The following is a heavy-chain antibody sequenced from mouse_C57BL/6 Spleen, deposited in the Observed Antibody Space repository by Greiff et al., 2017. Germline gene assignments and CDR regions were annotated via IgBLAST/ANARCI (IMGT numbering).Heavy chain of an antibody. CDR3: AIYYYGYYAMDY. CDR2: IDPSDSET. Sequence: QVQLQQPGAELVRPGSSVKLSCKASGYTFTSYWMHWVKQRPIQGLEWIGNIDPSDSETHYNQKFKDKATLTVDKSSSTAYMQLSSLTSEDSAVYYCAIYYYGYYAMDYWGQGTSVTVSS. V-gene: IGHV1-52*01. CDR1: GYTFTSYW. D-gene: IGHD1-1*01. J-gene: IGHJ4*01.